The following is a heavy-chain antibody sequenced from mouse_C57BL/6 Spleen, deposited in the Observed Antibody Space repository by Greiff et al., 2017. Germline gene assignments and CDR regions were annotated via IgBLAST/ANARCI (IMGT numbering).Heavy chain of an antibody. CDR1: GFSLTSYA. D-gene: IGHD2-4*01. CDR2: IWTGGGT. J-gene: IGHJ1*03. CDR3: ARGDDYDGSEYFDV. Sequence: VKLMESGPGLVAPSQSLSITCTVSGFSLTSYAISWVRQPPGKGLEWLGVIWTGGGTNYNSALKSRLSISKDNSKSQVFLKMNSLQTDDTARYYCARGDDYDGSEYFDVWGTGTTVTVSS. V-gene: IGHV2-9-1*01.